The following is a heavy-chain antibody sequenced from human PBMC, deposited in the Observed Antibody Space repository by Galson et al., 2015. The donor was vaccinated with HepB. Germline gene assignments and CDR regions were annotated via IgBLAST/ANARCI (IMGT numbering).Heavy chain of an antibody. CDR3: ARLGVTMIVVVNVDYFDY. V-gene: IGHV2-5*02. Sequence: PALVKPTQTLTLTCTFSGFSLSTSGVGVGWIRQPPGKALEWLALIYWDDDKRSSPSLKSRLTITKDTSKNQVVLTMTNMDPVDTATYYCARLGVTMIVVVNVDYFDYWGQGTLVTVSS. J-gene: IGHJ4*02. CDR1: GFSLSTSGVG. CDR2: IYWDDDK. D-gene: IGHD3-22*01.